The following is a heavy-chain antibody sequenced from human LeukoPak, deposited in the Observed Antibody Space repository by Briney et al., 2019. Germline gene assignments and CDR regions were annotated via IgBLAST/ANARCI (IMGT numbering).Heavy chain of an antibody. D-gene: IGHD2-15*01. J-gene: IGHJ6*03. CDR1: GFTFEDYA. CDR2: ISWDGGST. CDR3: ARGIRGYCSGGSCAYYYYSYMDV. V-gene: IGHV3-43D*04. Sequence: PGGSLRLSCAASGFTFEDYAMHWVRQAPGKGLERVSLISWDGGSTYYADSVKCRFTISRDKRKNSLYLQMNSLRAEDTALYYCARGIRGYCSGGSCAYYYYSYMDVWGKGTTVTVSS.